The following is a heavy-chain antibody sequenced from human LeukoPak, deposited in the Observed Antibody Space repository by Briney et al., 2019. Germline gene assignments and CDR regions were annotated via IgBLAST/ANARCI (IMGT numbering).Heavy chain of an antibody. V-gene: IGHV3-72*01. CDR3: ARSISKRDFDY. CDR2: IRNKVNSYIT. J-gene: IGHJ4*02. D-gene: IGHD4-11*01. CDR1: GFSFGDHY. Sequence: PGGSLRLSCAASGFSFGDHYMDWVRQAPGKGLEWVGRIRNKVNSYITEYAAAVKGRFIISTDDSKNSLYLQMNGLKTEDTAVYFCARSISKRDFDYWGQGTLVTVSS.